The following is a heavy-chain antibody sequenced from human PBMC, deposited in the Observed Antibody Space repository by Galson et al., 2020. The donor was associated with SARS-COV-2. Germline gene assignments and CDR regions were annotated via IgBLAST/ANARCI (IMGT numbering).Heavy chain of an antibody. CDR1: GFTFSTYS. J-gene: IGHJ3*01. Sequence: TGGSLRLSCAASGFTFSTYSMNWVRQAPGKGLEWVSFISSSSSYIYYADSGKGRFTISRDNAKNSLYLQMNSLRAEDTAVYYCARAQLRTIFGVVTEALDALDFWGQGTMVTVSS. V-gene: IGHV3-21*01. CDR3: ARAQLRTIFGVVTEALDALDF. D-gene: IGHD3-3*01. CDR2: ISSSSSYI.